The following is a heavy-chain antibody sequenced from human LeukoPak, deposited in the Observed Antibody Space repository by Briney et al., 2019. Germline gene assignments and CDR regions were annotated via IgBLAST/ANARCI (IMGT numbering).Heavy chain of an antibody. J-gene: IGHJ4*02. CDR1: GGSISSYY. V-gene: IGHV4-59*08. CDR3: ALGYSYGLYFDY. CDR2: IYYSGST. Sequence: SETLSLTCTVSGGSISSYYWSWIRQPPGKGLEWIGYIYYSGSTNYNPSLKSRVTISVDTSKNQFSLKLSSVTAADTAVYYCALGYSYGLYFDYWGQGTLVTVSS. D-gene: IGHD5-18*01.